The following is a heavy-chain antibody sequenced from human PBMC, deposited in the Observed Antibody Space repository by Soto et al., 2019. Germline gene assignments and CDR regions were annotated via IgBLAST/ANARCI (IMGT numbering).Heavy chain of an antibody. CDR1: GLEIGNYG. CDR2: TNTDGGST. J-gene: IGHJ4*02. D-gene: IGHD3-22*01. Sequence: RVPNAASGLEIGNYGVHWVRQVPGKGLEWVSRTNTDGGSTTYADCVKGRFTISRDNAKDTLYLQMNSLRAEDTALYYCVRGVGKIVANRLDYWGQGALVTVS. CDR3: VRGVGKIVANRLDY. V-gene: IGHV3-74*03.